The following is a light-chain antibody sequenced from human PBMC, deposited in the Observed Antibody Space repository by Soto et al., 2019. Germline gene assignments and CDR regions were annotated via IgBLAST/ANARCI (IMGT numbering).Light chain of an antibody. Sequence: EIVLTQSPGTLSLSPGERATLSCRASQSVSSSYLAWYQQKPGQAPRLLIYDASSRATGIPDRFSGSGSGTEFTLTISSLEPEDFAVYYCQQRSNWPPITFGQGTRLEI. J-gene: IGKJ5*01. CDR1: QSVSSSY. V-gene: IGKV3D-20*02. CDR3: QQRSNWPPIT. CDR2: DAS.